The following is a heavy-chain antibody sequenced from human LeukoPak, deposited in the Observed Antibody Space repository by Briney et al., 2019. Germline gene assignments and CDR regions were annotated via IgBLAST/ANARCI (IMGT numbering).Heavy chain of an antibody. CDR1: GFTLSSYW. D-gene: IGHD6-19*01. CDR3: ARELAVGGTWFDP. Sequence: GGSLRLSCAASGFTLSSYWMHWVRQAPGRGLVWVSRIKSDRSTTNYADSVKGRFTISRDNAKNTLYLQMNSLRAEDTAVYYCARELAVGGTWFDPWGQGTLVTVSS. V-gene: IGHV3-74*01. J-gene: IGHJ5*02. CDR2: IKSDRSTT.